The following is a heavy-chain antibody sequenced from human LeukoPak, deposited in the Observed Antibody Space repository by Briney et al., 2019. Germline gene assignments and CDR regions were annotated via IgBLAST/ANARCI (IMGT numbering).Heavy chain of an antibody. D-gene: IGHD5-18*01. CDR1: GGSFSGYY. CDR3: ARLPITADTAIGFDY. V-gene: IGHV4-39*01. CDR2: IYYSGST. Sequence: SETLSLTCAVYGGSFSGYYWGWIRQPPGKGLEWIGSIYYSGSTYYNPSLKSRVTISVDTSKNQFSLKLSSVTAADTAVYYCARLPITADTAIGFDYWGQGTLVTVSS. J-gene: IGHJ4*02.